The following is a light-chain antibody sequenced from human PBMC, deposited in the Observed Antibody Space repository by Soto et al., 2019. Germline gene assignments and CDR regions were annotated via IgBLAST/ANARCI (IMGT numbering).Light chain of an antibody. V-gene: IGKV1-5*01. CDR3: QKYHRYS. J-gene: IGKJ1*01. CDR1: QSISNW. Sequence: DIQMTQSPSTLPAPVGDRVTITCRAIQSISNWLAWYHQKPGTAPKLLTYHASSLESGVPTGFGGSGSGTEFTRTLRSVESDDFASQYCQKYHRYSFGQGTKVDIK. CDR2: HAS.